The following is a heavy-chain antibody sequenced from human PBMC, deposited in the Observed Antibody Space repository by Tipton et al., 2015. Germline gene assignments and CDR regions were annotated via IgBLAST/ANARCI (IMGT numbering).Heavy chain of an antibody. CDR2: IYYSGNT. J-gene: IGHJ6*02. D-gene: IGHD3-3*01. CDR3: ARESLNTIFGVVLDYGMDV. V-gene: IGHV4-59*01. CDR1: GGSIDSYY. Sequence: TLSLTCSVSGGSIDSYYWSWIRQPPGKGLDWIGYIYYSGNTKYNPSLKSRVTISVDTSKNQFSLRLSSVTAADTAVYYCARESLNTIFGVVLDYGMDVRGQGTTVTVSS.